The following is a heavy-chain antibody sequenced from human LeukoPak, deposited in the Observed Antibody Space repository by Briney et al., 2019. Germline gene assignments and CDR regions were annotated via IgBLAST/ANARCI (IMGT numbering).Heavy chain of an antibody. CDR3: AKDTIRDGYNFYY. CDR2: IWYDGSNK. Sequence: GRSLRLSCAASGFTFSSYGMHWVCQAPGKGLEWVAVIWYDGSNKYYADSVKGRFTISRDNSKNTLYLQMNSLRAEDTAVYYCAKDTIRDGYNFYYWGQGTLVTVSS. CDR1: GFTFSSYG. V-gene: IGHV3-33*06. J-gene: IGHJ4*02. D-gene: IGHD5-24*01.